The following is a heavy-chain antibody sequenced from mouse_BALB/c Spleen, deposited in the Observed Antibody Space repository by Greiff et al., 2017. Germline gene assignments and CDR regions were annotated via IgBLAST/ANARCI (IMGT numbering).Heavy chain of an antibody. J-gene: IGHJ4*01. D-gene: IGHD4-1*01. CDR3: AKLGRYYAMDY. Sequence: VQLKESGPGLVKPSQSLSLTCTVTGYSITSDYAWNWIRQFPGNKLEWMGYISYSGSTSYNPSLKSRISITRDTSKNQFFLQLNSVTTEDTATYYCAKLGRYYAMDYWGQGTSVTGSS. V-gene: IGHV3-2*02. CDR2: ISYSGST. CDR1: GYSITSDYA.